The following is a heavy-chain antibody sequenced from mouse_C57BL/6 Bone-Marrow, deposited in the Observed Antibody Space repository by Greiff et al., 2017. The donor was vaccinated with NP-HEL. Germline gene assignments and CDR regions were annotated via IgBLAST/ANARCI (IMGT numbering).Heavy chain of an antibody. V-gene: IGHV5-12*01. J-gene: IGHJ3*01. D-gene: IGHD2-3*01. CDR3: AGYGGYYVGCAY. CDR1: GFTFSDYY. Sequence: EVQLVESGGGLVQPGGSLKLSCAASGFTFSDYYMYWVRQTPEKRLEWVAYISNGGGSTYYPDTVKGRFTISRDNAKNTLYLQMSRLKSEDTAMYYCAGYGGYYVGCAYWGQGTLVTVSA. CDR2: ISNGGGST.